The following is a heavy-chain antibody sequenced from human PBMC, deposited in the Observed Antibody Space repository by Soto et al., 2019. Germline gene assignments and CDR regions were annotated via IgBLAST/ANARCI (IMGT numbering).Heavy chain of an antibody. Sequence: LSLTCAVYGGSFSGYYWSWIRQPPGKGLEWIGEINHSGSTNYNPSLKSRVTISVDTSKNQFSLKLSSVTAADTAVYYCARATRYSSGWYYFDYWGQGTLVTVSS. CDR2: INHSGST. J-gene: IGHJ4*02. CDR1: GGSFSGYY. D-gene: IGHD6-19*01. V-gene: IGHV4-34*01. CDR3: ARATRYSSGWYYFDY.